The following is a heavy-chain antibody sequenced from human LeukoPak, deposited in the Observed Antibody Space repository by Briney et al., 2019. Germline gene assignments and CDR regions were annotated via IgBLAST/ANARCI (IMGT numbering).Heavy chain of an antibody. J-gene: IGHJ4*02. CDR2: SRNRAKSYTT. CDR3: VRVAYTSDWHFDH. V-gene: IGHV3-72*01. Sequence: GGSLRLSCAASGFTFSDHYMDWVRQAPGKGLVWGGRSRNRAKSYTTDYAASVRGRFTISRDDSQNSLYMQMRRLKSEDTAVYHCVRVAYTSDWHFDHWGQGTLVTVSS. CDR1: GFTFSDHY. D-gene: IGHD6-19*01.